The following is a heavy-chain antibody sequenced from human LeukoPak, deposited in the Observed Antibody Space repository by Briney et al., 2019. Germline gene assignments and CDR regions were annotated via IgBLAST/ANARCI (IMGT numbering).Heavy chain of an antibody. CDR3: AKRGVVIRVILVGFHKEAYYFDS. Sequence: GGSLRLSCAASGFTFSNYALSWSLRAPGKGLEWASHISGSGVSTYYADSVKGRFTISGDNPKNTLYLQMNSLRAEDTAVYFCAKRGVVIRVILVGFHKEAYYFDSWGQGALVTVSS. CDR2: ISGSGVST. CDR1: GFTFSNYA. D-gene: IGHD3-22*01. V-gene: IGHV3-23*01. J-gene: IGHJ4*02.